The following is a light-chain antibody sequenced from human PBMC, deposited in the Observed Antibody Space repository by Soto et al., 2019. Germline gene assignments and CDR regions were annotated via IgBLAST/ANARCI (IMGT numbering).Light chain of an antibody. CDR3: QPYDSSLSGHV. Sequence: HSVLTQPPSVSGAPGRRVTISCTGSSSNIGAGYDVHWYQQLPGTAPKLLIYGNSNRPSGVPDRFSGSKSGTSASLAITGLQAEDEADYYCQPYDSSLSGHVFGTGNKVTVL. V-gene: IGLV1-40*01. J-gene: IGLJ1*01. CDR2: GNS. CDR1: SSNIGAGYD.